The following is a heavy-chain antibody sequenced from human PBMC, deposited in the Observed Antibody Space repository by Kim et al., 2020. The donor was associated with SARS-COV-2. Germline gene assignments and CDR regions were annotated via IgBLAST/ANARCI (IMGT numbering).Heavy chain of an antibody. J-gene: IGHJ4*02. Sequence: SETLSLTCTVSGGSISSSSYYWGWIRQPPGKGLEWIGSIYYSGSTYYNPSLKSRVTISVDTSKNQFSLKLSSVTAADTAVYYCARQRPIVATIFDYWGQGTLVTVSS. CDR2: IYYSGST. V-gene: IGHV4-39*01. D-gene: IGHD5-12*01. CDR3: ARQRPIVATIFDY. CDR1: GGSISSSSYY.